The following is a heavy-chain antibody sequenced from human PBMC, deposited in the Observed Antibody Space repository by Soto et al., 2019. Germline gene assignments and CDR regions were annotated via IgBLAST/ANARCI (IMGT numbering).Heavy chain of an antibody. J-gene: IGHJ4*02. CDR1: GGSVSSTNW. Sequence: QVQLQESGPGLVEPSGTLSLTCAVSGGSVSSTNWWCWVRQPPGTGLEWIGEIYHSGSTYYNPSLKSRVTISVAKSKTPCSLRLSSVTAADTAVYFCASDRAVSARGSFDYWGQGTLVTVSS. D-gene: IGHD6-19*01. CDR3: ASDRAVSARGSFDY. CDR2: IYHSGST. V-gene: IGHV4-4*02.